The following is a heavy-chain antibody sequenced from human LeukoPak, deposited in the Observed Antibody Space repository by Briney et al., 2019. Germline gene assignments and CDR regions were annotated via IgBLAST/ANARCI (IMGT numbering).Heavy chain of an antibody. Sequence: SETLSLTCAVYGGSFSGYYWSWIRQPPGMGLEWIGEINHSGSTNYNPSLKSRVTISVDTSKNQFSLKLSSVTAADTAVYYCARGARWWNYWGQGTLVTVSS. J-gene: IGHJ4*02. V-gene: IGHV4-34*01. CDR1: GGSFSGYY. D-gene: IGHD2-15*01. CDR2: INHSGST. CDR3: ARGARWWNY.